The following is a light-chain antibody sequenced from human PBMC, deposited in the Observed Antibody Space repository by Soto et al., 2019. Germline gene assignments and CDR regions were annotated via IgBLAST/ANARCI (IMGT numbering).Light chain of an antibody. Sequence: DLQLTQAPSFLSASVGDRVTITCQDSQGFSSYLAWYQQKPGKAPKLLIYAASTWQSGVPSRFSGSGSGTEFTLTISSLQPEDFATYYCQQLNSYPRTFGQGTKVEI. CDR3: QQLNSYPRT. CDR1: QGFSSY. J-gene: IGKJ1*01. CDR2: AAS. V-gene: IGKV1-9*01.